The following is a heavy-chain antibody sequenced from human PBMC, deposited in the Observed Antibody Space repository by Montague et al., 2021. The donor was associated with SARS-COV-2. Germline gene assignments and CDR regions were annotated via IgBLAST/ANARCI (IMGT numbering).Heavy chain of an antibody. J-gene: IGHJ6*02. CDR3: ARGAYYYDSSGYYGGGYYYYYGMDV. D-gene: IGHD3-22*01. CDR1: GGSISSSSYY. CDR2: IYYSGST. V-gene: IGHV4-39*01. Sequence: SETLSLTCTVSGGSISSSSYYWGWVRQPPGKGLEWIGSIYYSGSTYYNLSLKSRVTISVDTSKNQFSLKLSSVTAADTAVYYCARGAYYYDSSGYYGGGYYYYYGMDVWGQGTTVTVSS.